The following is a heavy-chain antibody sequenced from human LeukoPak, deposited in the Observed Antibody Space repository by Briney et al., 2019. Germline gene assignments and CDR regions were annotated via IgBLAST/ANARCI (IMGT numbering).Heavy chain of an antibody. CDR2: VNHSGRT. Sequence: KPSETLSLTCAVYGGSFSDYWWTWIRQSPGKGLEWIGEVNHSGRTNYNPSPKSRVTISVDTSKNQFSLNLSSVTAADTAVYYCATPSYSSSWGTIDVWGQGTMVTVSS. J-gene: IGHJ3*01. CDR3: ATPSYSSSWGTIDV. D-gene: IGHD6-13*01. V-gene: IGHV4-34*01. CDR1: GGSFSDYW.